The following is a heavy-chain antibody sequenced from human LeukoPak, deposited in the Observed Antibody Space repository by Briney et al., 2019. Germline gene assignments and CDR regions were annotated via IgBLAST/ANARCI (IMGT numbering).Heavy chain of an antibody. J-gene: IGHJ5*02. D-gene: IGHD4-17*01. CDR2: INPNSGGT. Sequence: ASVKVSCKASGYTFTGYYMHWVRQAPGQGLEWMGWINPNSGGTNYAQKFQGWVTMTRDTSISTAYMELSRLRSDDTAVYYCARSVGDYGDYVYNWFDPWGQGTLVTVSS. CDR3: ARSVGDYGDYVYNWFDP. CDR1: GYTFTGYY. V-gene: IGHV1-2*04.